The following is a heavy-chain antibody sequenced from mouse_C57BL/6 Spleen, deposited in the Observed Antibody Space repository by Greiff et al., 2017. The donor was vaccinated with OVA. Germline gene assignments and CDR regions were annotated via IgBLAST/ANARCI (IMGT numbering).Heavy chain of an antibody. CDR2: IYPGDGDT. CDR3: ARSGEKTGTGEWDYFDY. Sequence: QVQLQQSGPELVKPGASVKISCKASGYAFSSSWMNWVKQRPGKGLEWIGRIYPGDGDTNYNGKFKGKATLTADKSSSTAYMQLSSLTSEDSAVYFCARSGEKTGTGEWDYFDYWGQGTTLTVSS. D-gene: IGHD4-1*01. J-gene: IGHJ2*01. V-gene: IGHV1-82*01. CDR1: GYAFSSSW.